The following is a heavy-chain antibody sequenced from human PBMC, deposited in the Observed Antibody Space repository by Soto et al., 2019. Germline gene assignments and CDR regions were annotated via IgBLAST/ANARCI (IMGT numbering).Heavy chain of an antibody. V-gene: IGHV4-4*02. CDR2: IYHSGST. CDR1: SGSISSSNW. J-gene: IGHJ4*02. Sequence: QVQLQESGPGLVKPSGTLSLTCAVSSGSISSSNWWSWVRQPPGKGLEWIGEIYHSGSTNYNPSLKSRVVISVDKSKNKFSLKLSSVTAADTAVDYCARAGIAGPYYFDYWGQGTLVTVSS. D-gene: IGHD6-13*01. CDR3: ARAGIAGPYYFDY.